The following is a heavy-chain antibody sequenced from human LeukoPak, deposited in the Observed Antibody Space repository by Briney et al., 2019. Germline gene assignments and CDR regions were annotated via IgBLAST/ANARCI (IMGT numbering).Heavy chain of an antibody. CDR1: GFTFSSYA. D-gene: IGHD6-19*01. CDR2: ISGSGGST. J-gene: IGHJ4*02. CDR3: AKDQGSIAVAGYFDY. V-gene: IGHV3-23*01. Sequence: GGSLRLSCAASGFTFSSYAMSWVRQAPGKGLEWVSAISGSGGSTYYADSVKGRFTISRDNSKNTLYLQMNGLRAEDTAVYYCAKDQGSIAVAGYFDYWGQGTLVTVSS.